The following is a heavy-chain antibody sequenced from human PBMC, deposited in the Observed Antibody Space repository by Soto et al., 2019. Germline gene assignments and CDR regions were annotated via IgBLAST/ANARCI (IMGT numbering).Heavy chain of an antibody. CDR1: SGSISSSNW. V-gene: IGHV4-4*02. D-gene: IGHD3-10*01. J-gene: IGHJ6*02. Sequence: PSETLSLTCAVSSGSISSSNWCRSVRQPPGKGLERMGEIYYSGSTNYNPSLKSRVTISVDTSKNQFSLNLSSVTAADRAVYYCSRGLSLVRGEDPYYYGMDVWGQGTTVTVSS. CDR2: IYYSGST. CDR3: SRGLSLVRGEDPYYYGMDV.